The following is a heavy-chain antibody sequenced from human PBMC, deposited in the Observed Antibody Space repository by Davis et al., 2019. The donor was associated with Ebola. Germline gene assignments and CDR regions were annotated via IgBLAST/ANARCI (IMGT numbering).Heavy chain of an antibody. Sequence: GESLKISCAASGFTFSSYGMHWVRQAPGKGLEWVAFIRYDGSNKYYADSVKGRFTISRDNSKNTLYLQMNSLRAEDTAVYYCAIDRDGSGSYSYYGMDVWGQGTTVTVSS. J-gene: IGHJ6*02. D-gene: IGHD3-10*01. CDR2: IRYDGSNK. V-gene: IGHV3-30*02. CDR3: AIDRDGSGSYSYYGMDV. CDR1: GFTFSSYG.